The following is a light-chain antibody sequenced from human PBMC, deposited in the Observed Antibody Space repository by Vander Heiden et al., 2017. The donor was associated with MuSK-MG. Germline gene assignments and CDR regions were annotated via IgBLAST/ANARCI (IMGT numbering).Light chain of an antibody. J-gene: IGKJ4*01. CDR3: QHRSSWPLT. CDR1: QGVSSY. CDR2: AAS. V-gene: IGKV3-11*01. Sequence: ILLTQSPATLSLSRGERATLSCRASQGVSSYLAWYQQKPGQAPRLLIYAASTRATGIPARFSGSGSGTDFTLTISSLEPEDFAVYYCQHRSSWPLTFGGGTKVEIK.